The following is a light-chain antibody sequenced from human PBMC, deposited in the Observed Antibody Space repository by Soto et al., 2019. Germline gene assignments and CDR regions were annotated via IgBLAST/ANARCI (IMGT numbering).Light chain of an antibody. V-gene: IGLV4-69*01. CDR1: SGHINYA. CDR2: LNSDGSH. Sequence: QPVLTQSPSASAYLGASVKLTCTVSSGHINYAIAWYQQQPEKGPGCLMKLNSDGSHSKGDEMPDRFSGSSSGAERYLTISSLQSEEEAAYYCQTWGTGIVVFGGGTKLTVL. J-gene: IGLJ2*01. CDR3: QTWGTGIVV.